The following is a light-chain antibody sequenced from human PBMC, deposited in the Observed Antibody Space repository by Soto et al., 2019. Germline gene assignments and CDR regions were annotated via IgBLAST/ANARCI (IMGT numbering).Light chain of an antibody. CDR3: SSYTSSSTLVV. CDR2: DVN. V-gene: IGLV2-14*01. J-gene: IGLJ2*01. Sequence: QSALTQPASVSGSPGQSITISCTGTSSDVVGYNYVSWYQQQPGKAPKLMIYDVNNRPSGVSNRFSGSKSGNTASLTISGLQAEDEADYYCSSYTSSSTLVVFGGGTKLTVL. CDR1: SSDVVGYNY.